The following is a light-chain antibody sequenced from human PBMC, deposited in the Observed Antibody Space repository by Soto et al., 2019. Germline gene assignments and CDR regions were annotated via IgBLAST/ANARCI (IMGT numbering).Light chain of an antibody. J-gene: IGKJ3*01. CDR2: GAS. V-gene: IGKV3-20*01. Sequence: EIVMTQSPATLSVSPGERATLSCRASQSVNIYLAWYQQKPGQAPRLLIYGASSRATGIPDRFSGSGSGTDFTLTISRLEPEDFAVYYCQQYGSSLFTFGPGTKVDIK. CDR3: QQYGSSLFT. CDR1: QSVNIY.